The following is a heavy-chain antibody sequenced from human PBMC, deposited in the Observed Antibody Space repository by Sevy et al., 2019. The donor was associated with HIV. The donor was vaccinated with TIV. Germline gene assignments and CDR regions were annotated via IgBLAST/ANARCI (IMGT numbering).Heavy chain of an antibody. CDR1: GDSVSSGTYH. V-gene: IGHV4-39*07. D-gene: IGHD3-10*01. CDR3: VRGASYYASGALYFDY. Sequence: SETLSLTCTVFGDSVSSGTYHWSWIRQPPGKGLEYIGTGHYDGRTYYNPSLMSRVTITIDTSNNQLSLKVTSVTAADTAAYYCVRGASYYASGALYFDYWGQGTLVTVSS. J-gene: IGHJ4*02. CDR2: GHYDGRT.